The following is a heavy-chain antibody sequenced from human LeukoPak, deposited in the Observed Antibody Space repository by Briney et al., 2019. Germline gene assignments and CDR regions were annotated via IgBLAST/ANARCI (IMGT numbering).Heavy chain of an antibody. CDR1: GGSISSSSYY. D-gene: IGHD6-19*01. J-gene: IGHJ4*02. CDR3: ARHIHGWAFDY. V-gene: IGHV4-39*01. CDR2: IYYSGST. Sequence: SETLSLTCTVSGGSISSSSYYWGWIRQPPGKGLEWIGSIYYSGSTYYNPSLKSRVTISVDTSKNQFSLKLSSVTAADTAVYYCARHIHGWAFDYWGQGTLVTVSS.